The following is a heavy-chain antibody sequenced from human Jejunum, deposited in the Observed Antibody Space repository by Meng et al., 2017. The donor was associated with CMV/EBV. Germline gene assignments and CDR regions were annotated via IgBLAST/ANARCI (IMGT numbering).Heavy chain of an antibody. V-gene: IGHV2-5*02. CDR3: ALFTRSWFDP. CDR2: IYWDDDK. D-gene: IGHD2-2*01. J-gene: IGHJ5*02. Sequence: QITVDEFGPTLVKPTQPLTLTCTFSGFSLSTSEVGVGWIRQPPGKALEWLAVIYWDDDKRYSPSLKSRLTITKDTSKNQVVLTLTNMDPVDTATYYCALFTRSWFDPWGQGTLVTVSS. CDR1: GFSLSTSEVG.